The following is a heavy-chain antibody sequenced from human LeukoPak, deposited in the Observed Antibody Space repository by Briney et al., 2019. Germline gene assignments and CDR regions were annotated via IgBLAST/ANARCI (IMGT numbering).Heavy chain of an antibody. CDR2: INPVGSIR. CDR1: GLTFSTYW. J-gene: IGHJ4*02. CDR3: AREARVGGALQY. V-gene: IGHV3-74*03. D-gene: IGHD1-26*01. Sequence: TGGSLRLSCAASGLTFSTYWMHWVRHAPGKGLAWVARINPVGSIRTYANSVQGRLTISRDTAKDTLFLQMNSLSAEDTAVYYCAREARVGGALQYWGQGTPVPVSS.